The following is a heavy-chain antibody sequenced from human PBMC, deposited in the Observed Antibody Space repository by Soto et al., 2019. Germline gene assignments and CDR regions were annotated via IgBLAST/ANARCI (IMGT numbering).Heavy chain of an antibody. D-gene: IGHD3-10*01. CDR1: GGSISSYY. V-gene: IGHV4-59*08. J-gene: IGHJ5*02. Sequence: SETLSLTCTVSGGSISSYYWSWIRQPPGKGLEWIGYIYYSGSTTYNPSLKSRVTISVDTSKNLFSLKLSSVTAADTAVYYCARQGEGSGSPFDPWGQGTLVTVSS. CDR2: IYYSGST. CDR3: ARQGEGSGSPFDP.